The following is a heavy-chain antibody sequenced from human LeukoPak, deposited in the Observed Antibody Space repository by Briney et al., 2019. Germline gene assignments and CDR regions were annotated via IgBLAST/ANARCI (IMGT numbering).Heavy chain of an antibody. CDR1: GYSFTSYW. Sequence: GESLKISCKGSGYSFTSYWIAWVRQMPGKGLEWMGIIYPGDSDTRYGPSFQGQVTISADKSISTAYLQWSSLKASDSAMYYCARRYYGSGSRGAFDIWGQGTMVTVSS. CDR3: ARRYYGSGSRGAFDI. D-gene: IGHD3-10*01. CDR2: IYPGDSDT. V-gene: IGHV5-51*01. J-gene: IGHJ3*02.